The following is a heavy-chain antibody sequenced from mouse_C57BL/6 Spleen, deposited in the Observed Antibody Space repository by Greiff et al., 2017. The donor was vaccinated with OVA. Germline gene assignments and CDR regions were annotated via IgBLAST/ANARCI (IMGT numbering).Heavy chain of an antibody. CDR1: GYTFTDYY. V-gene: IGHV1-26*01. CDR3: ARLGDSSGYVDY. CDR2: INPNNGGT. J-gene: IGHJ2*01. Sequence: EVQLQQSGPELVKPGASVKISCKASGYTFTDYYMNWVKQSHGKSLEWIGDINPNNGGTSYNQKFKGKATLTVDKSSSTAYMELRRLTAEDSEVYYCARLGDSSGYVDYWGQGTTLTVSA. D-gene: IGHD3-2*02.